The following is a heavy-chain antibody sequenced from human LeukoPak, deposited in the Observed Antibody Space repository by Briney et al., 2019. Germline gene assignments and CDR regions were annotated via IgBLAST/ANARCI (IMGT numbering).Heavy chain of an antibody. J-gene: IGHJ4*02. D-gene: IGHD1/OR15-1a*01. Sequence: GGSLRLSCAASGFTFSSYEMNWVRQAPGKGLEWASYISSSGSTIYYADSVKGRFTISRDNAENSLYLQMNSLRAEDTAVYYCARGYEQHYFDYWGQGTLVTVSS. CDR1: GFTFSSYE. V-gene: IGHV3-48*03. CDR3: ARGYEQHYFDY. CDR2: ISSSGSTI.